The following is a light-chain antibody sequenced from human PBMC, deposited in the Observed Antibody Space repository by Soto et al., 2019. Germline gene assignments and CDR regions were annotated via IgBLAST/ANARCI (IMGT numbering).Light chain of an antibody. CDR2: RAS. CDR1: QSLYGN. CDR3: QQYNNWPRT. J-gene: IGKJ1*01. Sequence: EIVMTQSPATLSMSPGERATLSCRASQSLYGNLAWYQQKPGLAPRLLINRASTRATGIPARFRGNGSETEFTLTISSLQSEDFAVYYCQQYNNWPRTVGQGTKVDIK. V-gene: IGKV3-15*01.